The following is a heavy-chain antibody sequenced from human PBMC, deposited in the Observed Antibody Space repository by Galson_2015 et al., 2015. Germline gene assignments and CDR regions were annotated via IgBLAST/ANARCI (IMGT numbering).Heavy chain of an antibody. CDR2: ISGSSATI. CDR3: ARDENSGSYTAPFFDY. CDR1: EFGFSRYS. Sequence: LRLSCAASEFGFSRYSMNWVRQAPGKGLEWLSYISGSSATIYYADSVKGRFTISRDNAKKSLYLQMNSLRGEDTAMYYCARDENSGSYTAPFFDYWGQGTPVTVSS. D-gene: IGHD1-26*01. V-gene: IGHV3-48*01. J-gene: IGHJ4*02.